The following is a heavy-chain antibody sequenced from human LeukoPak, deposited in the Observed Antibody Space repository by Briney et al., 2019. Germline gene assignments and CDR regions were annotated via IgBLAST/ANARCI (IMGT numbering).Heavy chain of an antibody. J-gene: IGHJ6*03. CDR3: ARGLRCSWYAQGRCYYMDV. CDR2: MNPNSGNT. Sequence: ASVKVSGKASGYTFTSYDINWVRQATGQGLEWMGWMNPNSGNTGYAQKFQGRVTMTRNTSISTAYMELSSLRSEDTAVYYCARGLRCSWYAQGRCYYMDVWGKGTTVTVSS. V-gene: IGHV1-8*01. D-gene: IGHD6-13*01. CDR1: GYTFTSYD.